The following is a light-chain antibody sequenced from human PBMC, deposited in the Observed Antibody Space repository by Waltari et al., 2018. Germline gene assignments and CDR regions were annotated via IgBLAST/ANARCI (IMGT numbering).Light chain of an antibody. CDR1: QSINSY. J-gene: IGKJ1*01. Sequence: DIQMTQSPSSLSASVGDRVTITCRASQSINSYLNWYQQKPGKAPKLLIYAASNLHSGVPSRFSASESGTDFTLTISNLQPEDFATYYCQRSYSTPRTFGQGTKVEIK. CDR3: QRSYSTPRT. CDR2: AAS. V-gene: IGKV1-39*01.